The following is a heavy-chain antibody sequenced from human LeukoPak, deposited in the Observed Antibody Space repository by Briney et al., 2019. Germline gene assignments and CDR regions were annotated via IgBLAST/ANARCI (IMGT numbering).Heavy chain of an antibody. CDR3: ARAPSDAHFDY. Sequence: ASETLSLTCTVSGGSISSYYWSWIRQPPGKGLEWIGYIYYSGSTNYNPSPKSRVTISVDTSKNQFSLKLSSVTAADTAVYYCARAPSDAHFDYWGQGTLVTVSS. V-gene: IGHV4-59*01. CDR2: IYYSGST. D-gene: IGHD2-2*01. CDR1: GGSISSYY. J-gene: IGHJ4*02.